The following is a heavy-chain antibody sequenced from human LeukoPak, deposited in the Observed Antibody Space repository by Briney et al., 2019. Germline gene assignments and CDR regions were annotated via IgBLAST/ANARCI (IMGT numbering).Heavy chain of an antibody. V-gene: IGHV3-53*01. Sequence: PGGSLRLSCAASGFTFSSYWMSWVRLAPGKGLEWVSVIYSGGTTFYTDSVKGRFTISRDNSKNTLYLQMNSLRAEDTAVYYCARVLYYYGSGSYNYYMDVWGKGTTVTISS. CDR3: ARVLYYYGSGSYNYYMDV. CDR2: IYSGGTT. CDR1: GFTFSSYW. J-gene: IGHJ6*03. D-gene: IGHD3-10*01.